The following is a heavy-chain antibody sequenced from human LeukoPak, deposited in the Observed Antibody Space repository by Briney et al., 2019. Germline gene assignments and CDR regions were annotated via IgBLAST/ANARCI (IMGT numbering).Heavy chain of an antibody. J-gene: IGHJ4*02. D-gene: IGHD2-15*01. CDR1: GYTFLANY. V-gene: IGHV1-2*06. Sequence: ASVKVSCKASGYTFLANYMHWVRQAPGQGLEWMGRINPKNGGTIYAQKFQGRVTMTRDTSITTVYMDLSGLRSDDTAVYYCARSSLSLEYCSGGSCYILDFWGQGTLVTVS. CDR3: ARSSLSLEYCSGGSCYILDF. CDR2: INPKNGGT.